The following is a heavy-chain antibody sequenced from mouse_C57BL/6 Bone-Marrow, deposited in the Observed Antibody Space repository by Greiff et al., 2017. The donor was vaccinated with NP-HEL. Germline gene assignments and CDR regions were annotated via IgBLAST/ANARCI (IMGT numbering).Heavy chain of an antibody. J-gene: IGHJ2*01. D-gene: IGHD4-1*01. Sequence: QVQLQQSGAELVRPGASVTLSCKASGYTFTDYEMHWVKQTPVHGLEWIGAIDPETGGTAYNQKFKGKAILTAAKSSSTAYMELRSLTSEDSAVYYCTRDWDGFDYWGQGTTLTVSA. CDR3: TRDWDGFDY. CDR1: GYTFTDYE. V-gene: IGHV1-15*01. CDR2: IDPETGGT.